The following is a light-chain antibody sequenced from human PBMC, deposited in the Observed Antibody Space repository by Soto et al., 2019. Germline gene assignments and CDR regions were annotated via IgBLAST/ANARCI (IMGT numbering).Light chain of an antibody. V-gene: IGLV2-14*01. J-gene: IGLJ2*01. CDR3: SSYTSSSTLV. Sequence: QSALTQPASVSGSPGQSITIACTGTSSDVGGYNYVSWYQQHPGKAPKLMIYDVSNRPSGVSNRFSGSKSGNTASLTISGLQAEDEAHYYYSSYTSSSTLVFGGGTQVNVL. CDR1: SSDVGGYNY. CDR2: DVS.